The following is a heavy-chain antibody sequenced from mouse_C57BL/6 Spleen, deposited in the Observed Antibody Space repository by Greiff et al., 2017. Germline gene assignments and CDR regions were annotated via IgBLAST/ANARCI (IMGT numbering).Heavy chain of an antibody. V-gene: IGHV1-19*01. D-gene: IGHD1-1*01. CDR1: GYTFTDYY. CDR2: INPYNGGT. CDR3: ARRYYGSSYDAMDY. Sequence: EVQLQQSGPVLVKPGVSVKMSCKASGYTFTDYYMNWVKQSHGKSLEWIGVINPYNGGTSYNQKFKGKATLTVDKSSSTAYMELNSLTSEDSAVYYCARRYYGSSYDAMDYWGQGTSVTVSS. J-gene: IGHJ4*01.